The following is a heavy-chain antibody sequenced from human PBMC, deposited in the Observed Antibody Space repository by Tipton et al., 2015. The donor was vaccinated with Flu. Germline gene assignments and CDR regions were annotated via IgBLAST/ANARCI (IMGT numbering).Heavy chain of an antibody. CDR1: GGSISNYY. Sequence: TLSLTCTVPGGSISNYYWSWIRQPPGKGLEWIGYIYSSGSTNYSPSLKSRATISVDTSKNQFSLKVSSVTAADTAVYYCARHSSSARGWFDPWGQGTLVTVSS. CDR2: IYSSGST. CDR3: ARHSSSARGWFDP. V-gene: IGHV4-59*08. D-gene: IGHD3-10*01. J-gene: IGHJ5*02.